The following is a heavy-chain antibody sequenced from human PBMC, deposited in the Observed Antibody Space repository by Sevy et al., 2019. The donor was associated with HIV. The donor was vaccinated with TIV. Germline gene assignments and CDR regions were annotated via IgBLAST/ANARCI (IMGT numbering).Heavy chain of an antibody. J-gene: IGHJ6*03. CDR2: SYYSGST. CDR1: GGSISNGHYY. D-gene: IGHD6-13*01. CDR3: ARARGQQLGLYFYYFYMDV. V-gene: IGHV4-39*01. Sequence: SETLSLTCTVSGGSISNGHYYWGWIRQPPGKGLEWIGSSYYSGSTYYNPSLKSRVTISVDTSKNQFSLQLSSVTAADTAVYYCARARGQQLGLYFYYFYMDVWGTGTTVTVSS.